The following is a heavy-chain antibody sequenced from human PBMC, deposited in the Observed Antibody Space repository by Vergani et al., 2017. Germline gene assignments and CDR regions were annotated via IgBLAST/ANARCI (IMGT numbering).Heavy chain of an antibody. V-gene: IGHV4-31*03. J-gene: IGHJ4*02. CDR3: AKDFMGYGDAPGPERALVGY. CDR1: GGSISSGGYY. CDR2: LYYRGST. Sequence: QVQLQESGPGLVKPSQTLSLTCTVSGGSISSGGYYWSWIRQHPGKGLEWTGYLYYRGSTNYNPSLKSRVTISVDTSKNQFSLKLSSVTAADTAVYYCAKDFMGYGDAPGPERALVGYWGQGTLVTVSS. D-gene: IGHD4-17*01.